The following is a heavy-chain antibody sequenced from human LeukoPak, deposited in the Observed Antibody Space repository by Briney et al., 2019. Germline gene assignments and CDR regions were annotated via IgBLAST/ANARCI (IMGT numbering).Heavy chain of an antibody. CDR2: LSGSVGSP. J-gene: IGHJ4*02. D-gene: IGHD2-15*01. V-gene: IGHV3-23*01. Sequence: GGTLRLSCAASGFTSSNYTMSCVRHAPEEGQEWVSALSGSVGSPSYADSVKGRFTISRDNSKHTPHLPLTRLRVEAPTVNSGAKEPVCGGGSCCSRCFDYWGQGTLVTVSS. CDR3: AKEPVCGGGSCCSRCFDY. CDR1: GFTSSNYT.